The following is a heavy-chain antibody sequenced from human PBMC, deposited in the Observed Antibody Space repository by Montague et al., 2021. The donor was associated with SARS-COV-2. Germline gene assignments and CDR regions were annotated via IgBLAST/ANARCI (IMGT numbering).Heavy chain of an antibody. V-gene: IGHV4-59*01. Sequence: SETLSLTCTVYGVSISSYYWSWIRQPPGKGLEWIGYIYHSGTTNYNPSLKSRVAISLDTSKNQFSLTLNSVTAADTAVYYCARPSMVSRNYYYYGIDVWGQGTTVTVSS. D-gene: IGHD2-21*01. CDR2: IYHSGTT. CDR1: GVSISSYY. CDR3: ARPSMVSRNYYYYGIDV. J-gene: IGHJ6*02.